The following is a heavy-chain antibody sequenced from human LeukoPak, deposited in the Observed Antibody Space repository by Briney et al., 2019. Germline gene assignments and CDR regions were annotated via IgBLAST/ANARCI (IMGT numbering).Heavy chain of an antibody. CDR3: ADSDGYYYDV. J-gene: IGHJ4*02. CDR2: ISNDGGNR. D-gene: IGHD2-15*01. Sequence: GRSLRLSCVASGFTSGFTFSYYAMHWVRPAPGKGLEWVAFISNDGGNRYFANSVKGRFTISRDNSKNTVYLQMNSLGAEDTAVYYCADSDGYYYDVWGQGTLVTVS. V-gene: IGHV3-30-3*01. CDR1: GFTFSYYA.